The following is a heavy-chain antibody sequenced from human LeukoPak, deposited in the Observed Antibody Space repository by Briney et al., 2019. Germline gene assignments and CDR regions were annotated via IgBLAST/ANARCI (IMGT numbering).Heavy chain of an antibody. V-gene: IGHV3-33*01. Sequence: GGSLRLSCAASGFTFSSYGMHWVRQAPAKGLEWVAVIWYDGSNKYYADSVKGRFTISRDNSKNTLYLQMNSLRAEDTAVYYCARDEHKRGTNSGSAYWGQGTLVTVSS. CDR3: ARDEHKRGTNSGSAY. J-gene: IGHJ4*02. D-gene: IGHD1-26*01. CDR1: GFTFSSYG. CDR2: IWYDGSNK.